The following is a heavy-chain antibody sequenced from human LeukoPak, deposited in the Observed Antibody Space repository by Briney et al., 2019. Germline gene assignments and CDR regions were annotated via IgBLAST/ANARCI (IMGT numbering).Heavy chain of an antibody. Sequence: ASVKVSCEASGYTFTSYGISWVRQAPGQGLEWMGWISAYNGNTNYAQKLQGRVTMTTDTSTSTAYMELRSLRSDDTAVYYCAREKPYYYDSSGSRGPFDYWGQGTLVTVSS. CDR3: AREKPYYYDSSGSRGPFDY. CDR1: GYTFTSYG. V-gene: IGHV1-18*01. J-gene: IGHJ4*02. D-gene: IGHD3-22*01. CDR2: ISAYNGNT.